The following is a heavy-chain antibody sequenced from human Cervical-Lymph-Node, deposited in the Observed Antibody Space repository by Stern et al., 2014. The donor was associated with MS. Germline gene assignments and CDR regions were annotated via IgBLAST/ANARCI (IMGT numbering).Heavy chain of an antibody. CDR1: GFTFTSSA. V-gene: IGHV1-58*01. D-gene: IGHD3-22*01. J-gene: IGHJ3*02. CDR2: IVVGSGNT. Sequence: VQLVESGPEVKKPGTSVKVSCKASGFTFTSSAVQWVRQARGQRLEWIGWIVVGSGNTNYAQKFQERVTITRDMSTSTAYMELSSLRSEDTAVYYCAAARDYYDSSGDAFDIWGQGTMVTVSS. CDR3: AAARDYYDSSGDAFDI.